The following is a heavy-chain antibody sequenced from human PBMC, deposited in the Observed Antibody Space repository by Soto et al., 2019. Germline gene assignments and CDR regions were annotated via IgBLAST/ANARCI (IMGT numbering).Heavy chain of an antibody. V-gene: IGHV3-23*01. D-gene: IGHD6-19*01. J-gene: IGHJ4*02. CDR1: GFTFRNHA. Sequence: EVQLLESGGGLAQPGGSLRLSCVASGFTFRNHAMSWVRQAPGKGLEWVPGFSGSGGSTYYADFVKGRFTISRDDSKSTLYLQMNSLRVDDTAVYYCARDPSPGSSGWYYFDYWGQGTLVTVSP. CDR3: ARDPSPGSSGWYYFDY. CDR2: FSGSGGST.